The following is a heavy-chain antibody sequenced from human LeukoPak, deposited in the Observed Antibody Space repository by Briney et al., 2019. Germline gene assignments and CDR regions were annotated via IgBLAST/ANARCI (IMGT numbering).Heavy chain of an antibody. Sequence: SETLSPTCTVSCGSISSGSYCWSWLRQPAGKGLEWIGGIYASGSTNYNHSLKSRVTMSVDTSKSHFSLNLTSVTAADTAVYYCASQNYYNDVDVWGQGTTVTVSS. CDR3: ASQNYYNDVDV. CDR2: IYASGST. V-gene: IGHV4-61*02. J-gene: IGHJ6*02. CDR1: CGSISSGSYC.